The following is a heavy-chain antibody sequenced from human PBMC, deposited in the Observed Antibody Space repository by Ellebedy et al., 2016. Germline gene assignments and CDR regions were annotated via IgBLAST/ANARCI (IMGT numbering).Heavy chain of an antibody. CDR2: IRSKPYGGTT. J-gene: IGHJ4*02. CDR1: GFSFSDYA. V-gene: IGHV3-49*03. Sequence: GESLKISXTASGFSFSDYAMSWFRQAPGKGLEWVGFIRSKPYGGTTEYAASVEGRFNISRDDSKRNIYLQMNSLTTEDTAVYYCARERIVHYWGQGTLVTVSS. D-gene: IGHD3-16*02. CDR3: ARERIVHY.